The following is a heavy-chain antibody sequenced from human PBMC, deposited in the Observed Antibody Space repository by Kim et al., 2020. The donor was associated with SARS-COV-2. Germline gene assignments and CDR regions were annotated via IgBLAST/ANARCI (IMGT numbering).Heavy chain of an antibody. J-gene: IGHJ5*02. V-gene: IGHV1-2*02. CDR3: ARGQASVTTSGWFDP. Sequence: ASVKVSCKASGYTFTGYYMHWVRQAPGQGLEWMGWINPNSGGTNYAQKFQGRVTMTRDTSISTAYMELSRLRSDDTAVYYCARGQASVTTSGWFDPWGQGTLVTVSS. CDR2: INPNSGGT. D-gene: IGHD4-4*01. CDR1: GYTFTGYY.